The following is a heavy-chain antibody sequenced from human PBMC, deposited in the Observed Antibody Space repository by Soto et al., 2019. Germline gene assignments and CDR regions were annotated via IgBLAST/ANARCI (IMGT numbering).Heavy chain of an antibody. CDR3: VKDWSGDKSPCIDV. CDR2: ISGSGDRT. D-gene: IGHD3-3*01. Sequence: EAQLSESGGDSVQPGGSLRLSCGASGFTFSTHAMSWVRRFPGKGLQWASAISGSGDRTYYADSVKGRFTISRDNSRNMLYLQMNSLSAEDTAIYYCVKDWSGDKSPCIDVWGPGTTVTVSS. J-gene: IGHJ6*02. CDR1: GFTFSTHA. V-gene: IGHV3-23*01.